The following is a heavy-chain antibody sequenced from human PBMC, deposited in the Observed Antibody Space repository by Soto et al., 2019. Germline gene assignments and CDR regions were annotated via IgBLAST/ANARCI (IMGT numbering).Heavy chain of an antibody. D-gene: IGHD6-13*01. V-gene: IGHV3-30*18. CDR1: GFTFSSYG. CDR3: AKGRRREQQLVHPPFDY. CDR2: ISYNGSNE. J-gene: IGHJ4*02. Sequence: GGSLRLSCAASGFTFSSYGMHWVRQAPGKGLEWVAVISYNGSNEYYADSVKGRFNISRDNSKNTLYLQMNSLRAEDTAGYYCAKGRRREQQLVHPPFDYWGQGTLVTVSS.